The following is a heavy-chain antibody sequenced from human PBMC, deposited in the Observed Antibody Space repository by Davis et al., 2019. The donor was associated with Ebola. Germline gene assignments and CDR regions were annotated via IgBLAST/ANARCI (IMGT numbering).Heavy chain of an antibody. Sequence: AASVKVSCKASGYTFTSYGISWVRQAPGQGLEWMGWISAYNGNTNYAQKLQSRVTMTTDTSTSTAYMELRSLRSDDTAVYYCARVFVALTPFDYWGQGTLVTVSS. V-gene: IGHV1-18*01. CDR2: ISAYNGNT. D-gene: IGHD4-23*01. CDR1: GYTFTSYG. CDR3: ARVFVALTPFDY. J-gene: IGHJ4*02.